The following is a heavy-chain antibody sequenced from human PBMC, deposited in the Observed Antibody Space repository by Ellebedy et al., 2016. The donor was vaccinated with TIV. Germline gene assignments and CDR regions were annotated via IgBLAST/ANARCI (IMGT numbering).Heavy chain of an antibody. V-gene: IGHV1-69*13. J-gene: IGHJ4*02. CDR1: GDTFSSYT. CDR2: IIPIFGTA. CDR3: ARAAPYKRLHCGGDCDSGDS. Sequence: ASVKVSCKTSGDTFSSYTITWVRQAPGQGLEWMGGIIPIFGTANYAQNFRDRVPITADESTKTVYMELSSLTSDDTAVDYCARAAPYKRLHCGGDCDSGDSWGQGTLVTVSS. D-gene: IGHD2-21*02.